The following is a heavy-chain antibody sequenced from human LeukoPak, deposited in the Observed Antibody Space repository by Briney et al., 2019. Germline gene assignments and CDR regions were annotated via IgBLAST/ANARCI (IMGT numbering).Heavy chain of an antibody. CDR1: GGSISSSTYF. CDR2: IYYSGST. CDR3: ARESLTWLQSRTSWFDP. Sequence: NTSETLSLTCTVSGGSISSSTYFWGWIRQPPGKGLEWIGTIYYSGSTYYNPSLKSRVTISVDSSKNQFSLRLSSVTAADTAVYYCARESLTWLQSRTSWFDPWGQGTLVTVSS. V-gene: IGHV4-39*07. D-gene: IGHD5-24*01. J-gene: IGHJ5*02.